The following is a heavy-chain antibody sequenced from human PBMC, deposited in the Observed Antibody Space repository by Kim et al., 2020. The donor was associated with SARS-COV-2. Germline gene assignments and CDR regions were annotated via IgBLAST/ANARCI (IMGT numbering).Heavy chain of an antibody. D-gene: IGHD6-19*01. V-gene: IGHV3-13*04. Sequence: GGSLRLSCAASGFTFSSYDMHWVRQATGKGLEWVSAIGTAGDTYYPGSVKGRFTISRENAKNSLYLQMNSLRAGDTAVYYCARGTTGAVAGLPEFDYWGQGTLVTVSS. J-gene: IGHJ4*02. CDR1: GFTFSSYD. CDR3: ARGTTGAVAGLPEFDY. CDR2: IGTAGDT.